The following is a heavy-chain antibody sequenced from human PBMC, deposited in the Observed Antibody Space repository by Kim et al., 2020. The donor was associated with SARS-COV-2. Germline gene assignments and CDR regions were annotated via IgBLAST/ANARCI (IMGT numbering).Heavy chain of an antibody. J-gene: IGHJ4*02. CDR2: ISTDGSST. D-gene: IGHD1-26*01. CDR1: GFTFSRFW. CDR3: ARVPSGSYFKTDY. V-gene: IGHV3-74*01. Sequence: GGSLRLSCAASGFTFSRFWMHWVRQAPGKGLVWVSRISTDGSSTNYADSVKGRFTISRDNAKNTLYLQMNSLRAEDTAVYYCARVPSGSYFKTDYWGQGT.